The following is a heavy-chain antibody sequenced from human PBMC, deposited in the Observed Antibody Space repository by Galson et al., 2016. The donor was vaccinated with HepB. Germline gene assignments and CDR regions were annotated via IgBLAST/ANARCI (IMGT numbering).Heavy chain of an antibody. Sequence: SLRLSCAASGFTFSNYDMHWVRQAPGKGLEWVAVISYDAINQYYADSVKGRFTISRDNSKNTLYLQMTSLRAEDTALYYCAKDAPLGLWLVKGYLQNWGQGTLVTVSS. D-gene: IGHD6-19*01. CDR3: AKDAPLGLWLVKGYLQN. CDR2: ISYDAINQ. V-gene: IGHV3-30*18. CDR1: GFTFSNYD. J-gene: IGHJ1*01.